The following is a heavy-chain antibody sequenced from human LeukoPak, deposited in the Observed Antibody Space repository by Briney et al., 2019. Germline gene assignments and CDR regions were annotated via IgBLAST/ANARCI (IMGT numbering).Heavy chain of an antibody. V-gene: IGHV4-34*01. CDR1: GGSFSDYY. J-gene: IGHJ6*03. CDR3: ARVVLSYYYYYYMDV. CDR2: INHSGSS. D-gene: IGHD2/OR15-2a*01. Sequence: TSETLSLTCAVYGGSFSDYYWSWIRQPPGKGLEWIGEINHSGSSNYNPSLKSRVTISVDTSKNQFSLKLSSVTAADTAVYYCARVVLSYYYYYYMDVWGKGTTVTVSS.